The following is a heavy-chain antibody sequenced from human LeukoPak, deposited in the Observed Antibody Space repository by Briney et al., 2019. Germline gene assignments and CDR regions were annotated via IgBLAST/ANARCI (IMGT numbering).Heavy chain of an antibody. CDR2: ISCSGGST. CDR3: AKNVLLWFGELIAGDWFDP. CDR1: GFTFSSYA. V-gene: IGHV3-23*01. Sequence: GGSLRLSCAASGFTFSSYAMSWVRQAPGKGLEWVSAISCSGGSTYYADSVRGRVTISRGKPKNTLYLQMNSLRVEDTAVYYCAKNVLLWFGELIAGDWFDPWGQGTLVTVSS. J-gene: IGHJ5*02. D-gene: IGHD3-10*01.